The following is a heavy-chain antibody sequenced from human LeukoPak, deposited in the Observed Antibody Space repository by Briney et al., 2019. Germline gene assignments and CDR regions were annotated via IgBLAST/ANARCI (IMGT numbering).Heavy chain of an antibody. CDR1: GFTFDDYT. CDR2: ISWDGGST. J-gene: IGHJ6*03. Sequence: GGSLRLSCAASGFTFDDYTMHWVRQAPGKGLERVSLISWDGGSTYYADSVKGRFTISRDNSKNSLYLQMNSLRTEDTALYYCAKAVRPSYYYYMDVWGKGTTDTVSS. CDR3: AKAVRPSYYYYMDV. D-gene: IGHD3-10*01. V-gene: IGHV3-43*01.